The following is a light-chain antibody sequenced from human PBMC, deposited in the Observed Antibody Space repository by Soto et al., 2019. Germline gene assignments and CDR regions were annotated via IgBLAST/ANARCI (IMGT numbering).Light chain of an antibody. CDR3: AAWDDSLNGPA. J-gene: IGLJ2*01. V-gene: IGLV1-44*01. Sequence: QSVLTQPPSASGTPGQRVTVSCSGTYSNIGINDVHWYRQLSGTAPQILIYDTSQRATGVPVRFSGSRSGTSASLVSSGLQTEDEADYHCAAWDDSLNGPAFGGGTKLTVL. CDR1: YSNIGIND. CDR2: DTS.